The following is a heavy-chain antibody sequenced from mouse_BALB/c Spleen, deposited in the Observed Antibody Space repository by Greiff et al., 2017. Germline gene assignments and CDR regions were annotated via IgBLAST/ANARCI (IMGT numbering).Heavy chain of an antibody. CDR2: ISDGGSYT. J-gene: IGHJ3*01. D-gene: IGHD3-2*01. Sequence: EVKLVESGGGLVKPGGSLKLSCAASGFTFSDYYMYWVRQTPEKRLEWVATISDGGSYTYYPDSVKGRFTISRDNAKNNLYLQMSSLKSEDTAMYYCARERETARASFAYWGQGTLVTVSA. CDR1: GFTFSDYY. V-gene: IGHV5-4*02. CDR3: ARERETARASFAY.